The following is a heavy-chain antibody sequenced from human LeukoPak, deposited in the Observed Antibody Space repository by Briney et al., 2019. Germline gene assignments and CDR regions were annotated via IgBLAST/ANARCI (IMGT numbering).Heavy chain of an antibody. D-gene: IGHD3-10*01. V-gene: IGHV3-23*01. J-gene: IGHJ4*02. Sequence: GGSLRLSCAASGFTFSSYAMSWVRQAPGKGLEWVSAISGSGGNTYYADSVKGRFTISRDNSKNTLYLQMNSLRAEDTAVYYCAKGPNYGSGSYYSRYWGQGTLVTVSS. CDR2: ISGSGGNT. CDR3: AKGPNYGSGSYYSRY. CDR1: GFTFSSYA.